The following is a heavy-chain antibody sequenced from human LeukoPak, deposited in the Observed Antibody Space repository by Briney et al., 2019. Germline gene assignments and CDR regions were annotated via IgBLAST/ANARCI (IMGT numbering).Heavy chain of an antibody. V-gene: IGHV3-48*04. CDR3: TSHTGTGDAFRPFHI. D-gene: IGHD2-21*02. Sequence: PGGSPRLSCAASGFTFSTHDVNWVRQAPGKGLEWVSFINSRSSTIYYADSVKGRFTISRDNAKNSLYLQMNSLRAEDTAVYYCTSHTGTGDAFRPFHIWGQGTMVTVSS. CDR1: GFTFSTHD. CDR2: INSRSSTI. J-gene: IGHJ3*02.